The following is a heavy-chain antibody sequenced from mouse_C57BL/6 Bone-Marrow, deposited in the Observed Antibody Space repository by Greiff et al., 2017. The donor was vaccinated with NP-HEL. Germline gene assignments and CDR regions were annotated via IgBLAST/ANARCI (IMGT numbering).Heavy chain of an antibody. Sequence: QVQLQQSGAELVRPGASVKLSCKASGYTFTDYYINWVKQRPGQGLEWIARIYPGSGNTYYNEKFKGKATLTAEKSSSTAYMQLSSLTSEDSAVYFCACYYYGSSSLAYWGQGTLVTVSA. CDR3: ACYYYGSSSLAY. CDR2: IYPGSGNT. V-gene: IGHV1-76*01. J-gene: IGHJ3*01. CDR1: GYTFTDYY. D-gene: IGHD1-1*01.